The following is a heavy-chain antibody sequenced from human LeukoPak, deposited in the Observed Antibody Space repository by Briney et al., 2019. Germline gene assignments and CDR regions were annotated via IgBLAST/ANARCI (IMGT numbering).Heavy chain of an antibody. V-gene: IGHV4-34*01. CDR3: ARHRSDGTYPLDY. Sequence: PSETLSLTCAVYGGSFSGDYWSWIRQPPGKGLEWIGEINHSGSTNYNPSLKSRVTMSVDTSKNQFSLKLTSVTAADTAVYYCARHRSDGTYPLDYWGQGALVTVSS. D-gene: IGHD1-26*01. J-gene: IGHJ4*02. CDR2: INHSGST. CDR1: GGSFSGDY.